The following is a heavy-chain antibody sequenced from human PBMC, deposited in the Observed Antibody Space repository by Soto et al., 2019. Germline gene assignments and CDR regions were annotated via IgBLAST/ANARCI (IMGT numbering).Heavy chain of an antibody. CDR2: IYYSGAT. V-gene: IGHV4-30-4*01. CDR1: GGSISSRDYY. D-gene: IGHD6-19*01. CDR3: ARGSNAWYFGDAFDI. J-gene: IGHJ3*02. Sequence: QGQLQESGPGLVKPSQTLSLTCTVSGGSISSRDYYWSWIRQPPGKGLEWVGYIYYSGATFYNPSLKSRLTISVDTSKNQFSLKLSSETAADTAVYYCARGSNAWYFGDAFDIWGQGTMVTVSS.